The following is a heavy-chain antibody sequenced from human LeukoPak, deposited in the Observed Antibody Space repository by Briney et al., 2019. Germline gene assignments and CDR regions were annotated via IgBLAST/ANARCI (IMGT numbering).Heavy chain of an antibody. J-gene: IGHJ4*02. D-gene: IGHD3-22*01. CDR2: ISSSSSTI. Sequence: GGSLRLSCAASGFTFSSYSMNWVRQAPGKGLEWVSYISSSSSTIYYADSVKGRFTISRDNAKNSLYLQMNSLRAEDTAVYYCARSLPTYYYDSRASDYWGQGTLVTVSS. CDR1: GFTFSSYS. CDR3: ARSLPTYYYDSRASDY. V-gene: IGHV3-48*01.